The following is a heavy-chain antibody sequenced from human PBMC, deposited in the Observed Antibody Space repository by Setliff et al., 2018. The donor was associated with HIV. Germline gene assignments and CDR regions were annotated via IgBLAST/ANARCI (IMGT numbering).Heavy chain of an antibody. CDR1: GYNFNTDW. CDR2: IFPGDSDT. CDR3: AGLRGDYVGQYYYYMDV. Sequence: GESLTISCKGPGYNFNTDWIAWVRQKPGKGLEWMGSIFPGDSDTKYSPSFEGQVTISADKSISTAYLKWSRLRATDTGIYYCAGLRGDYVGQYYYYMDVWGEGTTVTVS. J-gene: IGHJ6*03. V-gene: IGHV5-51*01. D-gene: IGHD4-17*01.